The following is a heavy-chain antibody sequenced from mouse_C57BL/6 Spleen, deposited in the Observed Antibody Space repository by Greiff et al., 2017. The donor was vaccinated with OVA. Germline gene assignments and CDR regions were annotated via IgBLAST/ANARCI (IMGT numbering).Heavy chain of an antibody. CDR2: IDPSDSYT. D-gene: IGHD1-1*01. Sequence: QVQLQQSGAELVMPGASVKLSCKASGYTFTSYWMHWVKQRPGQGLEWIGEIDPSDSYTNYNQKFKGKSTLTVDKSSSTAYMQLSSLTSEDSAVYYCARSGPSSYRFAYWGQGTLVTVSA. CDR1: GYTFTSYW. V-gene: IGHV1-69*01. CDR3: ARSGPSSYRFAY. J-gene: IGHJ3*01.